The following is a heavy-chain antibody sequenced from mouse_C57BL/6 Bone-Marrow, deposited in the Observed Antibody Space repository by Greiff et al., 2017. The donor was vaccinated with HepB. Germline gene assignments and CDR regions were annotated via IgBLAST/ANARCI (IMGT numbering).Heavy chain of an antibody. V-gene: IGHV5-15*01. CDR1: GFTFSDYG. D-gene: IGHD2-3*01. J-gene: IGHJ3*01. CDR2: ISNLAYSI. Sequence: EVNLVESGGGLVQPGGSLKLSCAASGFTFSDYGMAWVRQAPRKGPEWVAFISNLAYSIYYADTVTGRFTISRENAKNTLYLEMSSLRSEDTAMYYCARHDGYYGFAYWGQGTLVTVSA. CDR3: ARHDGYYGFAY.